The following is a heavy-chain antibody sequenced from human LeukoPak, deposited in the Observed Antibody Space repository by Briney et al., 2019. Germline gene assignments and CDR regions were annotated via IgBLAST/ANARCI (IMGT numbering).Heavy chain of an antibody. V-gene: IGHV4-30-4*01. CDR1: GGSISSGDYY. CDR2: IYYSGST. CDR3: ARELKAIFGVVITNWFDP. Sequence: SQTLSLTCTVSGGSISSGDYYWRWIRQPPGKGLEWIGYIYYSGSTYYNPSLKSRVTISVDTSKNQFSLKLSSVTAADTAVYYCARELKAIFGVVITNWFDPWGQGTLVTVSS. D-gene: IGHD3-3*01. J-gene: IGHJ5*02.